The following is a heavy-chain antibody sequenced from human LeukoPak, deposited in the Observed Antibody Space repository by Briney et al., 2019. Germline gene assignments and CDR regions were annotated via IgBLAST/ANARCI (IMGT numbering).Heavy chain of an antibody. CDR1: GYTFTIYW. D-gene: IGHD2-2*01. CDR2: IYPGDSKT. V-gene: IGHV5-51*01. J-gene: IGHJ4*02. CDR3: ARHIGYCSSSTCSFYFDS. Sequence: GESLKISCKGSGYTFTIYWIAWVRQMPGKGLEWMGIIYPGDSKTRYSPSFQGQVTISADKSVTTAYLQWSSLKASDTAIYYCARHIGYCSSSTCSFYFDSWGQGTLVTVSS.